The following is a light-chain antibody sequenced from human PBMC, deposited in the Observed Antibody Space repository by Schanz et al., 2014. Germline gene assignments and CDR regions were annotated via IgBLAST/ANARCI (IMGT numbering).Light chain of an antibody. V-gene: IGKV3-15*01. J-gene: IGKJ4*01. Sequence: EIVMTQSPGALSVSPGERATLSCRASQSVSSNLAWYQQKPGQAPRLLIYGASTRATGVPARFSGSGSGTEFTLTISSLQSEDFAVYYCQQYYSTPLTFGGGTKVEIK. CDR2: GAS. CDR1: QSVSSN. CDR3: QQYYSTPLT.